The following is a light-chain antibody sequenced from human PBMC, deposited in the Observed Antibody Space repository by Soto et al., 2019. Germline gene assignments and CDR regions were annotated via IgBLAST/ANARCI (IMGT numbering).Light chain of an antibody. CDR1: QSISTY. CDR3: QQLFDSPIT. Sequence: IQMNQSASSVSASVGDRVTITCRASQSISTYLNWFQQRPGKAPKLLIYAASTLESGVPSRFSATVSGTEFSLTITRLKNEDFATYDGQQLFDSPITFGQGTRLEIK. CDR2: AAS. V-gene: IGKV1-39*01. J-gene: IGKJ5*01.